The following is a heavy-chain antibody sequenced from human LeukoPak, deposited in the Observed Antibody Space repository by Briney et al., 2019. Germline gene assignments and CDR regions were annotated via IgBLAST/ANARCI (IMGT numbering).Heavy chain of an antibody. Sequence: GGSLRLSCAAVGFIYSSYAMHWVRQAPGKGLEWVAVISYDGSNKYYADSVKGRFTISRDNSKNTLYLQMNSLRAEDTAVYYCARDNIAAAVFDYWGQGTLVTVSS. D-gene: IGHD6-13*01. CDR3: ARDNIAAAVFDY. J-gene: IGHJ4*02. CDR2: ISYDGSNK. CDR1: GFIYSSYA. V-gene: IGHV3-30-3*01.